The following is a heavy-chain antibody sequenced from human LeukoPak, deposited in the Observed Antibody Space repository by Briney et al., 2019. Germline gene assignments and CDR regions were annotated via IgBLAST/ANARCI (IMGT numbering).Heavy chain of an antibody. CDR2: IYYTGKN. V-gene: IGHV4-59*08. D-gene: IGHD5-12*01. J-gene: IGHJ4*02. Sequence: SETLSLTCAVSGGSINSHYWGWIRQPPGKGLQWIGDIYYTGKNNYNPSLKSRVTISLDTSKDHLSLNLTSVLAADTAIYYCVRRDSGWNYFVYWGQEIPGTVSS. CDR1: GGSINSHY. CDR3: VRRDSGWNYFVY.